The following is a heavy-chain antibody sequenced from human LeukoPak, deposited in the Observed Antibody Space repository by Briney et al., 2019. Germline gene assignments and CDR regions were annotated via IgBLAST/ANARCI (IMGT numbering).Heavy chain of an antibody. CDR3: ASAGTIRARLAYSYMDV. Sequence: GGSLRLSCEGSGFNFEKYGKHWVRQAPGKGLEWVAFIRYEGSDKYYADSVKGRFTISRDNSRNTLFLQMNGLRGEDTGVYYCASAGTIRARLAYSYMDVWGQGTTVIVSS. J-gene: IGHJ6*03. D-gene: IGHD6-13*01. V-gene: IGHV3-30*02. CDR1: GFNFEKYG. CDR2: IRYEGSDK.